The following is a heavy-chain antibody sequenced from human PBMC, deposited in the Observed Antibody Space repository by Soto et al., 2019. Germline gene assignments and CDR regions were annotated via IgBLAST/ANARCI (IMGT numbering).Heavy chain of an antibody. V-gene: IGHV3-30-3*01. CDR1: GFTFSSYA. CDR2: ISYDGNNK. CDR3: AREYIAARRHYYYGMDV. Sequence: QVQLVESGGGVVQPGRSLRLSCAASGFTFSSYAMHWVRQAPGKGLEWVAVISYDGNNKYYADSVKGRFTISKDNSKNTLYMQMNSLRAEDMAVYYCAREYIAARRHYYYGMDVWGQGTTVTVSS. D-gene: IGHD6-6*01. J-gene: IGHJ6*02.